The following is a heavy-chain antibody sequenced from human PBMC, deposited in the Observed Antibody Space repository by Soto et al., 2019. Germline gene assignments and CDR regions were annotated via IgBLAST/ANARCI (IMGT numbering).Heavy chain of an antibody. J-gene: IGHJ4*02. CDR3: ARDQVIVDTAMVTCFDV. CDR1: GFTFSSYG. Sequence: GGSLRLSCAASGFTFSSYGMHWVRQAPGKGLEWVAVIWYDGSNKYYADSVKGRFTISRDNSKNTLYLQMNSLRAEDTAVYYCARDQVIVDTAMVTCFDVWGQGTLVTVSS. CDR2: IWYDGSNK. D-gene: IGHD5-18*01. V-gene: IGHV3-33*01.